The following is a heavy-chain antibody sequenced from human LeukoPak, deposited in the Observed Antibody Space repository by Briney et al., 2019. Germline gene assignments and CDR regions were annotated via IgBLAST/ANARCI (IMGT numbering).Heavy chain of an antibody. CDR2: IYHSGST. V-gene: IGHV4-30-2*01. CDR1: GGFISSGGYS. J-gene: IGHJ4*02. CDR3: ARGPDDSSGFFDY. Sequence: PSETLSLTCAVSGGFISSGGYSWSWIRQPPGKGLEWIGYIYHSGSTYYNPSLKSRVTISVDRSKNQFSLKLSSVTAADTAVYYCARGPDDSSGFFDYWGQGTLVTVSS. D-gene: IGHD3-22*01.